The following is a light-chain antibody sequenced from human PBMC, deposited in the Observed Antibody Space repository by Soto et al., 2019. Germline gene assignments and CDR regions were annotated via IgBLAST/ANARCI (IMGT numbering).Light chain of an antibody. CDR2: EVS. CDR1: SSDVGRYKL. CDR3: CSYAGTSTHTV. Sequence: QSALTQPASVYGSHGQSITISCTGTSSDVGRYKLVSWYQQHPGKAPKLMISEVSKRPSGISDRFSASKSGSTASLTISGLQADDEADYYCCSYAGTSTHTVFVGGTQLTVL. J-gene: IGLJ7*01. V-gene: IGLV2-23*02.